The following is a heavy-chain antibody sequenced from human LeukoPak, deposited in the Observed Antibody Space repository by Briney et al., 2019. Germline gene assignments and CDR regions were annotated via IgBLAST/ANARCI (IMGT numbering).Heavy chain of an antibody. Sequence: PGGSLRLSCAASGFTFSTNAMTWVRQAPGKGLEWVSVISGSGGTTYYADSVKGRFTMSRDNSKNTLYLQMNSLRAEDTAVYYCAKTMYTSDWYRGLDYWGQGTLVTVSS. V-gene: IGHV3-23*01. D-gene: IGHD6-19*01. J-gene: IGHJ4*02. CDR2: ISGSGGTT. CDR3: AKTMYTSDWYRGLDY. CDR1: GFTFSTNA.